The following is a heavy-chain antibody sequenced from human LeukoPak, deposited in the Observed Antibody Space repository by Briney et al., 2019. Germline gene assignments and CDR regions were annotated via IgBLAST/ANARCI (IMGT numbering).Heavy chain of an antibody. V-gene: IGHV3-23*01. Sequence: GGSLRLSCAASGFTFSSYAMSWVRQAPGKGLEWVSAISGSGGSTYYADSVKGRFTISRDNSMNTLYLQMNSLRAEDTAVYYCAKEVRYYGSGSYSDYWGQGTLVTVSS. J-gene: IGHJ4*02. CDR3: AKEVRYYGSGSYSDY. CDR2: ISGSGGST. CDR1: GFTFSSYA. D-gene: IGHD3-10*01.